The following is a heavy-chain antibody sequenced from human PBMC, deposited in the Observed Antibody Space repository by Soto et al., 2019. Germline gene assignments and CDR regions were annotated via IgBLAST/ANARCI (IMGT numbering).Heavy chain of an antibody. V-gene: IGHV1-69*04. J-gene: IGHJ4*02. Sequence: ASVKVSCKASGGTFSSYTISWVRQAPGQGLEWMGRIIPILGIANYAQKFQGRVTITADKSTSTAYMELSSLRSEDTAVYYCARDPGYCSGGSCYGSDYWGQGTLVTVSS. CDR3: ARDPGYCSGGSCYGSDY. D-gene: IGHD2-15*01. CDR1: GGTFSSYT. CDR2: IIPILGIA.